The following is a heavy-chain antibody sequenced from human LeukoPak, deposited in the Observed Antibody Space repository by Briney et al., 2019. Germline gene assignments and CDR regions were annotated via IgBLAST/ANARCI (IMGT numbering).Heavy chain of an antibody. V-gene: IGHV4-4*07. CDR1: GGSISSYY. CDR2: MSASGST. D-gene: IGHD3-22*01. Sequence: PSETLSLTCTVSGGSISSYYWSWLRQPAGRGLEWLGRMSASGSTNYSPSLKSRVTMSVDTSKNQFSLRLNSVTAADTAVYYCARVYYYDSSGYYWFDPWGQGTLVTVSS. CDR3: ARVYYYDSSGYYWFDP. J-gene: IGHJ5*02.